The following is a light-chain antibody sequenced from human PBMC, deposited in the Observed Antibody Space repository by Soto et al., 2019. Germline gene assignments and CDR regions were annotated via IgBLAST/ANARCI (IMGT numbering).Light chain of an antibody. J-gene: IGLJ3*02. Sequence: QSVLTQPRSVSGSPGQSVTISCTGTSSDVGGYNYVSWYQQHPGKAPKLMIYEVDNRPSGVSNRFSGSKSGNTASLTISGLQAEDEAHYYCNSYTSRRTRVFGGGTKLTVL. V-gene: IGLV2-14*01. CDR1: SSDVGGYNY. CDR3: NSYTSRRTRV. CDR2: EVD.